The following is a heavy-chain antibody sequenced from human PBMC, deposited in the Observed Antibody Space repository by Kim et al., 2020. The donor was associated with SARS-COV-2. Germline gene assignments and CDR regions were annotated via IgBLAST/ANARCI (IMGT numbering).Heavy chain of an antibody. D-gene: IGHD3-10*01. V-gene: IGHV4-59*01. CDR3: ARGDRIWFGGQKPGSSAFDI. CDR2: IYYSGST. Sequence: SETLSLTCTVSGGSISSYYWSWIRQPPGKGLEWIGYIYYSGSTNYNRSLKSRVTISVDTSKNQFSLKLSSVTAADTAVYYCARGDRIWFGGQKPGSSAFDIWGQGTMVTVSS. CDR1: GGSISSYY. J-gene: IGHJ3*02.